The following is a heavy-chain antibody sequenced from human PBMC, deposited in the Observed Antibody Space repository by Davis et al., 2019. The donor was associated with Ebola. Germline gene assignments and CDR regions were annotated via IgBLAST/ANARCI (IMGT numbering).Heavy chain of an antibody. CDR3: ARSSGWHLYNWFDP. Sequence: GGSLRLSFPASGFTFSSYWMSWVCQAPGKGMEWVTNIKPDGSEKYYVDSVKGRFTISRDNAKNSLYLQMNSLRAEDTAVYYCARSSGWHLYNWFDPWGQGTLVTVSS. D-gene: IGHD6-19*01. V-gene: IGHV3-7*01. CDR1: GFTFSSYW. J-gene: IGHJ5*02. CDR2: IKPDGSEK.